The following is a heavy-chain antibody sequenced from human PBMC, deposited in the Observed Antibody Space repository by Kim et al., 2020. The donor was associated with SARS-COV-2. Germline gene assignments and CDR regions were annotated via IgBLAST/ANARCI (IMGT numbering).Heavy chain of an antibody. CDR3: AKSDPKVRGVRGAFDI. J-gene: IGHJ3*02. D-gene: IGHD3-10*01. CDR1: GFTFSSYG. V-gene: IGHV3-30*18. CDR2: ISYDGSNK. Sequence: GGSLRLSCAASGFTFSSYGMHWVRQAPGKGLEWVAVISYDGSNKYYADSVKGRFTISRDNSKNTLYLQMNSLRAEDTAVYYCAKSDPKVRGVRGAFDIWGQGTMVTVSS.